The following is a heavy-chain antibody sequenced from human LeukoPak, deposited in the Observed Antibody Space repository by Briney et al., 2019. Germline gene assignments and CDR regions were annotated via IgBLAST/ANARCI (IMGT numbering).Heavy chain of an antibody. J-gene: IGHJ3*02. CDR3: AKDCTMIVVDAFDI. V-gene: IGHV3-23*01. CDR1: GFIFSSYA. CDR2: ISGSGITT. D-gene: IGHD3-22*01. Sequence: GGSLRLSCAASGFIFSSYAMSWVRQAPGKGLEWVSAISGSGITTYYADSVKGRFTISRDNSKNTLYLQMNSLRAEDTAVYYCAKDCTMIVVDAFDIWGQGTMVTVSS.